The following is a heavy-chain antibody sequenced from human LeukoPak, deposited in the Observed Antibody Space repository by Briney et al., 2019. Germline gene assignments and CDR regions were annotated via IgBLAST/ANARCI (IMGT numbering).Heavy chain of an antibody. CDR1: GFTFNSYA. Sequence: GGFLRLSCAASGFTFNSYAMSWVRQAPGRGLEWVSGISGSGFTTSYTDSVKGRFTISRDSSKNRLFLQMSSLRAEDTAIYYCAGDGSYSSSDHYFDYWGQGTLVTVSS. D-gene: IGHD6-6*01. J-gene: IGHJ4*02. V-gene: IGHV3-23*01. CDR3: AGDGSYSSSDHYFDY. CDR2: ISGSGFTT.